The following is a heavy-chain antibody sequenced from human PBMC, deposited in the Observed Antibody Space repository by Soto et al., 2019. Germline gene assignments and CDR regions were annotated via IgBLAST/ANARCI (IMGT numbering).Heavy chain of an antibody. CDR3: ATIKNPQDYGDYYFNY. J-gene: IGHJ4*02. V-gene: IGHV4-31*03. D-gene: IGHD4-17*01. CDR1: GGSISSGEYY. Sequence: PSETLSLTCTVSGGSISSGEYYWSWIRQHPGKGLEWIGNINYIGSTFYNPSLKSRVTISVDTSKNRFSLKLSSVTAADTAVYYCATIKNPQDYGDYYFNYWGQGTLVTVSS. CDR2: INYIGST.